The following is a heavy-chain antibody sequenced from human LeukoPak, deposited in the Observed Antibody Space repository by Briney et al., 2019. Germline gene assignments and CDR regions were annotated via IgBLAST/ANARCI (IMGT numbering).Heavy chain of an antibody. J-gene: IGHJ4*02. CDR2: ISGSGDST. D-gene: IGHD2-2*01. CDR3: ARALGYCSSTSCYDFDY. Sequence: AGGSLRLSCAASGFTFSSYAMSWVRQAPGKGLEWVSAISGSGDSTYYADSVKGRFTISRDNAKNSLYLQMNSLRAEDTAVYYCARALGYCSSTSCYDFDYWGQGTLVTVSS. V-gene: IGHV3-23*01. CDR1: GFTFSSYA.